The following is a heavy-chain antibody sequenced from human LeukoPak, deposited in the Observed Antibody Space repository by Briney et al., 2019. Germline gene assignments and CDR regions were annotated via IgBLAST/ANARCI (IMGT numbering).Heavy chain of an antibody. CDR2: IYHSGST. D-gene: IGHD2-15*01. J-gene: IGHJ4*02. CDR3: ARANCGGGSCYSDY. Sequence: PSETLSLTCAVSGGPISSSNWWSWVRQPPGKGLEWIGEIYHSGSTNYNPSLKSRVTISVDKSKNQFSLKLSSVTAADTAVYYCARANCGGGSCYSDYWGQGTLVTVSS. CDR1: GGPISSSNW. V-gene: IGHV4-4*02.